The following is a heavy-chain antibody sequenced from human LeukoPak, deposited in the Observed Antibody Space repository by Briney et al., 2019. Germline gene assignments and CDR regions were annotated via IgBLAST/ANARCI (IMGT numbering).Heavy chain of an antibody. V-gene: IGHV4-4*07. CDR2: ISTSGNT. CDR1: GYSISSGYY. Sequence: SETLSLTCTVSGYSISSGYYWSWIRQPAGKGLQWIGRISTSGNTDYNPSLKSRVTMSVDTSMNQFSLKLTSVTAADTAVYYCASDSFYDSGGYFYYWGQGTPVTVSS. J-gene: IGHJ4*02. D-gene: IGHD3-22*01. CDR3: ASDSFYDSGGYFYY.